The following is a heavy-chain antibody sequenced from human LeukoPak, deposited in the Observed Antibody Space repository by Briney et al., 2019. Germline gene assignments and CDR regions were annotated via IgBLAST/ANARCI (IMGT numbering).Heavy chain of an antibody. CDR1: GFTFSSYG. D-gene: IGHD4-11*01. CDR3: AKPLFLYSSPGGFDY. V-gene: IGHV3-30*02. CDR2: IRYDGSNK. J-gene: IGHJ4*02. Sequence: GGSLRLSCAASGFTFSSYGMHWVRQAPGKGLEWVAFIRYDGSNKYYADSVKGRFTISRDNSKNTLYLQMNSLRAEDTAVYYCAKPLFLYSSPGGFDYWGQGTLVTVSS.